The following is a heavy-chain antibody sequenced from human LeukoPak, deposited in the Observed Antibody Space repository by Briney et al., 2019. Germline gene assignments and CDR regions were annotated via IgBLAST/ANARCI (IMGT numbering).Heavy chain of an antibody. Sequence: LSLTCAVSGGSISSGGYSWSWIRQSPGKGLEWISYVSPNGTDIYSIDSVRGRFIISRDNAKNSLSLQMDSLGVEDTAVYYCASGSSSVGYWGQGTLVTVSS. J-gene: IGHJ4*02. D-gene: IGHD6-6*01. V-gene: IGHV3-11*01. CDR3: ASGSSSVGY. CDR2: VSPNGTDI. CDR1: GGSISSGGYS.